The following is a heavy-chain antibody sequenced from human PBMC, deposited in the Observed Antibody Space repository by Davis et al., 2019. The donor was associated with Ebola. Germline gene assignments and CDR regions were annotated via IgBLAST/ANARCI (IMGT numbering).Heavy chain of an antibody. V-gene: IGHV4-34*01. CDR2: ITHSGTT. CDR1: GGSLRGSY. CDR3: ARQSESSFPYGMDV. D-gene: IGHD6-13*01. Sequence: SDPLSPTCAVHGGSLRGSYWSWIRQSPATGLEWTGEITHSGTTNYNPSLWGRVAISIDTSKNQFSLKLSSVTAADTAVYYCARQSESSFPYGMDVWGKGTTVTVSS. J-gene: IGHJ6*04.